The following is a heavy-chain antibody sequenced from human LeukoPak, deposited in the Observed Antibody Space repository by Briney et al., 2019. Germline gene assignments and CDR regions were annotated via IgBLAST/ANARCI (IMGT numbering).Heavy chain of an antibody. V-gene: IGHV4-59*08. D-gene: IGHD6-19*01. Sequence: SETLSLTCTVSGGSISSYYWSWIRQPPGKGLEWIGYIYYSGSTNYNPSLKSRVTISVDTSKNQFSLKLSSVTAADTAVYYCARLAVAGGHFDYWGQGTLVTVSS. CDR3: ARLAVAGGHFDY. J-gene: IGHJ4*02. CDR1: GGSISSYY. CDR2: IYYSGST.